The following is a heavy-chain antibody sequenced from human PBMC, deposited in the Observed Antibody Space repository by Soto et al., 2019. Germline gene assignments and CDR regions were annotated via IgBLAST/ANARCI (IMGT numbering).Heavy chain of an antibody. CDR2: IIPIFGTA. CDR1: GGTCSSYA. Sequence: QVQLVQSGAEVKKPGSSVKVSCKASGGTCSSYAISWVRQAPGQGLEWMGGIIPIFGTANYAQKFQGRVTITAEESTSTGYMELSTLRPADTAVYYCVSTVSLYYYYGLDVWGQGTTVTISS. D-gene: IGHD4-4*01. V-gene: IGHV1-69*12. J-gene: IGHJ6*02. CDR3: VSTVSLYYYYGLDV.